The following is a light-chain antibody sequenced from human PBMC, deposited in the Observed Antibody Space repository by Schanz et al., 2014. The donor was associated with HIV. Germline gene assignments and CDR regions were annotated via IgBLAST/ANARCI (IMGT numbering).Light chain of an antibody. CDR1: QSIGNS. CDR3: QHYNSFSHT. J-gene: IGKJ2*01. V-gene: IGKV1-5*01. CDR2: GAS. Sequence: IQLTQSPATLYASVGDRVTITCRPSQSIGNSLAWLQQKPGRAPQLLIYGASTLQPGVPATFSGSGSGTEFTLTISSLQPDDFATYYCQHYNSFSHTFGQGTKLEIK.